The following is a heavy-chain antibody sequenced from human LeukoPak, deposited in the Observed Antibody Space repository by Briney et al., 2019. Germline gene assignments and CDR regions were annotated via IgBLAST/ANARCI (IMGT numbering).Heavy chain of an antibody. Sequence: QPGGSLRLSCAASGFTFNSFAMTWVRQAPGKELEWVSGFDGNGPNTYYADSVKGRWTISRDNSRNTLYLEMNSLRPEDTAIYYCAKPRTTGLGWAQFDYWGQGSLVTVSS. V-gene: IGHV3-23*01. J-gene: IGHJ4*02. CDR3: AKPRTTGLGWAQFDY. D-gene: IGHD2-8*02. CDR2: FDGNGPNT. CDR1: GFTFNSFA.